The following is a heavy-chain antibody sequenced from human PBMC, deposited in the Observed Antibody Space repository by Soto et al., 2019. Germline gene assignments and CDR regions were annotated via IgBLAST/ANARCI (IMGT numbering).Heavy chain of an antibody. Sequence: GGSLRLSCAASGFTFSSYAMNWVRQAPGKGLEWVSGISGGGDITYYADSVKGRFTVSRDNSKNTLYLQMSSLTAEDTAVYYCANSYSRGHKYYFDYWGQGTLVTVSS. CDR3: ANSYSRGHKYYFDY. J-gene: IGHJ4*02. CDR1: GFTFSSYA. V-gene: IGHV3-23*01. CDR2: ISGGGDIT. D-gene: IGHD3-22*01.